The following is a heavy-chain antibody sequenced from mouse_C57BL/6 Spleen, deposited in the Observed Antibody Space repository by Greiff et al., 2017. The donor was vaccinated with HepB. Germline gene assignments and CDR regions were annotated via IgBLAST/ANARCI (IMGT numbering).Heavy chain of an antibody. J-gene: IGHJ4*01. CDR2: IWRGGST. V-gene: IGHV2-5*01. Sequence: QVQLQQSGPGLVQPSQSLSITCTVSGFSLTSYGVHWVRQSPGKGLEWLGVIWRGGSTDYNAAFMSRLSITKDNSKSQVFFKMNSLQADDTAIYYCAKNGGLLQGYAMDYWGQGTSVTVSS. CDR1: GFSLTSYG. CDR3: AKNGGLLQGYAMDY. D-gene: IGHD2-3*01.